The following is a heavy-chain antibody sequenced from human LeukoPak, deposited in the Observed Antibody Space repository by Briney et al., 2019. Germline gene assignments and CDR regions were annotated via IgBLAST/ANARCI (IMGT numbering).Heavy chain of an antibody. D-gene: IGHD2-2*01. Sequence: PGGSLRLSCAASGFTFSSYSMNWVRQAPGKGLEWVSSISSSSSYIYYADSVKGRFTISRDNAKNSLYLQMNSLRAEDTAMYYCARLGYCSSTSCPIRYWGQGTLVTVSS. J-gene: IGHJ4*02. CDR1: GFTFSSYS. CDR2: ISSSSSYI. CDR3: ARLGYCSSTSCPIRY. V-gene: IGHV3-21*01.